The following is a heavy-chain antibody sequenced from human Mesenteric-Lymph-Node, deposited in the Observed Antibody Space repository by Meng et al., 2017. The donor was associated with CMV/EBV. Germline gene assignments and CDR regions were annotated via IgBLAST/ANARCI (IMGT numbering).Heavy chain of an antibody. V-gene: IGHV4-38-2*02. CDR1: GYSISSGYY. CDR2: IYHSGST. Sequence: SETLSLTCTVSGYSISSGYYWGWIRQPPGKGLEWIGSIYHSGSTYYNPSLKSRVTISVDTSKNQFSLKLSSVTAADTAVYYCARLFDNWGQGTLVTVSS. CDR3: ARLFDN. J-gene: IGHJ4*02.